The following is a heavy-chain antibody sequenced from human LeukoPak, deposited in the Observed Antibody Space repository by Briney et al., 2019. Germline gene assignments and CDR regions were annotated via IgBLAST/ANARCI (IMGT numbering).Heavy chain of an antibody. CDR1: GFTFSNYG. CDR2: ISYDGSNK. Sequence: GRSLRLSCAASGFTFSNYGIHWVRQAPGKGLEWVAVISYDGSNKYYADSVKGRFTISRDNSKNTLYLQMNSLRDEDTAVYYCARDYGSHGEYFDYWGRGTLVTVSS. J-gene: IGHJ4*02. V-gene: IGHV3-30*03. D-gene: IGHD3-10*01. CDR3: ARDYGSHGEYFDY.